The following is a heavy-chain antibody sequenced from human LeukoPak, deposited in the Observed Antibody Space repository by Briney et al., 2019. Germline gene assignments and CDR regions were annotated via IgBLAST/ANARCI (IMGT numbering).Heavy chain of an antibody. V-gene: IGHV3-21*01. D-gene: IGHD6-13*01. CDR1: GFTFSSYS. Sequence: GGSLRLSCAASGFTFSSYSMNWVRQAPGEGLEWVSSISSSSSYIYYADSVKGRFTISRDNAKNSLYLQMNSLRAEDTAVYYCARDRWWYSSGWCPDYWGQGTLVTVSS. CDR2: ISSSSSYI. J-gene: IGHJ4*02. CDR3: ARDRWWYSSGWCPDY.